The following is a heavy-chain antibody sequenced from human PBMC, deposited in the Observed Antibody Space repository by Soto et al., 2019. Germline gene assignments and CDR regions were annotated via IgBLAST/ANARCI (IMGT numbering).Heavy chain of an antibody. CDR1: GYIFTSYW. CDR2: IYPGDSDT. J-gene: IGHJ4*02. V-gene: IGHV5-51*01. Sequence: PGESLKISCKGSGYIFTSYWIGWVRQMPGKGLEWMGIIYPGDSDTRYSPSFQGQVTISADKSISTAYLQWSSLKASDTAMYYCARLKDDFWSGYYVGPFDYWGQGTLVTVTS. D-gene: IGHD3-3*01. CDR3: ARLKDDFWSGYYVGPFDY.